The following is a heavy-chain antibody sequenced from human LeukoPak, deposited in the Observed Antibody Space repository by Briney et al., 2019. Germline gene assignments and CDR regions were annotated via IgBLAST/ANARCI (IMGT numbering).Heavy chain of an antibody. CDR3: ARGGSGYDLGDFDY. V-gene: IGHV1-2*02. J-gene: IGHJ4*02. Sequence: ASVKVSCKASGYTFTGYYMHWVRQAPGQGLEWMGWINPNSGGTNYAQKFQGRVTMTRDTSISTAYMEPSRLRSDDTAVYYCARGGSGYDLGDFDYWGQGTLVTVSS. CDR2: INPNSGGT. CDR1: GYTFTGYY. D-gene: IGHD5-12*01.